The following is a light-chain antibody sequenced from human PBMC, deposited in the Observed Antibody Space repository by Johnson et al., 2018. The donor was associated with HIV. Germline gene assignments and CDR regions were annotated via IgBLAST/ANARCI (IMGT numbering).Light chain of an antibody. J-gene: IGLJ1*01. CDR2: DNN. CDR3: GTWDSSLSAMG. CDR1: SSDMGNYA. V-gene: IGLV1-51*01. Sequence: QSVLTQPPSVSAAPGQKVTISCSGSSSDMGNYAVSWYQQLPGTAPKLLIYDNNKRPSGIPDRFSGSKSGTSATLGITGLQTGDEADCYCGTWDSSLSAMGLGTGTKVTVL.